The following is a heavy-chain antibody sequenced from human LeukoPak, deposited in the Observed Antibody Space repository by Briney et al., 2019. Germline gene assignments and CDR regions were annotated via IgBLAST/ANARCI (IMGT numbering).Heavy chain of an antibody. CDR2: IGGTGDTT. CDR3: AKDRDLLGSSWNPVGFDP. J-gene: IGHJ5*02. Sequence: VGSLRFSCAASGFTFSSYGMSWVRQAPGKGLECVSAIGGTGDTTYYADSVKGRFTISRDNSKNTLYLQMNSLRAEDTAVYYCAKDRDLLGSSWNPVGFDPWGQGTLVTVSS. V-gene: IGHV3-23*01. D-gene: IGHD6-13*01. CDR1: GFTFSSYG.